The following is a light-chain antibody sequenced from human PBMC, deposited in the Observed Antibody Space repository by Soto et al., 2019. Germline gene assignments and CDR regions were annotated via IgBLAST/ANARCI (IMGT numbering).Light chain of an antibody. CDR3: KQRSNWLT. Sequence: EIVLTEAPATLALSPWETTTLSFRASQSVSSYLAWYQQKPGQAPRLLIYYASNRATVIPARFSGSGSATDFPLTISRLAPEDFAVYYCKQRSNWLTCGGGP. J-gene: IGKJ4*01. CDR1: QSVSSY. V-gene: IGKV3-11*01. CDR2: YAS.